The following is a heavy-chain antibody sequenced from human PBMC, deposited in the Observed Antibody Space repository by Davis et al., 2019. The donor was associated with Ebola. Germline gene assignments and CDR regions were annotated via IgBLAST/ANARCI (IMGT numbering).Heavy chain of an antibody. CDR1: GGSISSSNW. J-gene: IGHJ5*02. CDR3: ARPDHVGPDNWFDP. CDR2: IYHSGST. V-gene: IGHV4-4*02. Sequence: GSLRLSCAVSGGSISSSNWWSWVRQPPGKGLEWIGEIYHSGSTNYNPSLKSRVTISVDKSKNQFSLKLSSVTAADTAVYYCARPDHVGPDNWFDPWGQGTLVTVSS. D-gene: IGHD1-14*01.